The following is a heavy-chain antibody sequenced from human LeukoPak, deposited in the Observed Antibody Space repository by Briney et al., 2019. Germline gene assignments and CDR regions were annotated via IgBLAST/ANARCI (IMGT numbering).Heavy chain of an antibody. CDR3: ARDPYSGNYGNDYYYYMDV. D-gene: IGHD1-26*01. V-gene: IGHV3-21*01. J-gene: IGHJ6*03. Sequence: PGGSLRLSCAASGFTFSNYNMNWVRQAPGKAMEWVSSITSSGTYIFYADTVKGRFTISRDNAKNSLYLQMDSLGPEDTAVYYCARDPYSGNYGNDYYYYMDVWGKGTTVTVSS. CDR2: ITSSGTYI. CDR1: GFTFSNYN.